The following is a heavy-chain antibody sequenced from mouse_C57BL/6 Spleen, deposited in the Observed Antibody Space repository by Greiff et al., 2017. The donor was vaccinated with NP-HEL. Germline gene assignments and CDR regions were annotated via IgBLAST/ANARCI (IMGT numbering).Heavy chain of an antibody. J-gene: IGHJ4*01. CDR3: ARLKVGWDY. V-gene: IGHV1-76*01. CDR1: GYTFTDYY. D-gene: IGHD1-3*01. Sequence: VKVVESGGGLVKPGASVKLSCKASGYTFTDYYINWVKQRPGQGLEWIARIYPGSGNTYYNEKFKGKATLTAEKSSSTAYMQLSSLTSEDSAVYFCARLKVGWDYWGQGTSVTVSS. CDR2: IYPGSGNT.